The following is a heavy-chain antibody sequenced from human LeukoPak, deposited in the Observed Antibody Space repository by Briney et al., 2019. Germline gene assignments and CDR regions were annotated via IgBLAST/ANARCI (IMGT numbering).Heavy chain of an antibody. CDR1: GGSVSSGSYY. V-gene: IGHV4-61*01. CDR3: ARDEWFGY. J-gene: IGHJ4*02. D-gene: IGHD3-10*01. CDR2: IYSSVST. Sequence: SETLSLTCTVSGGSVSSGSYYWSWIRQPPAKGLEWIGYIYSSVSTKYNTSLKSRVTISVDTSKNQVSLNLSSVTATDTAVYYCARDEWFGYWGQGTLVTVSS.